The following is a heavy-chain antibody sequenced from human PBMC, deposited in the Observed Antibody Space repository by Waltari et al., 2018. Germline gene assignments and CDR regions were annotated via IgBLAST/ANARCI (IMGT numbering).Heavy chain of an antibody. CDR1: GGSIRSYS. V-gene: IGHV4-59*01. J-gene: IGHJ2*01. CDR3: ARDVGATQLKTWYFDL. CDR2: IYYSGST. Sequence: QVQLQESGPGLVKPSETLSLTCTVSGGSIRSYSWSWIRQPPGKGLEWIGYIYYSGSTNYNPSLKSRVTISVDTSKNQFSLKLSSVTAADTAVYYCARDVGATQLKTWYFDLWGRGTLVTVSS. D-gene: IGHD1-26*01.